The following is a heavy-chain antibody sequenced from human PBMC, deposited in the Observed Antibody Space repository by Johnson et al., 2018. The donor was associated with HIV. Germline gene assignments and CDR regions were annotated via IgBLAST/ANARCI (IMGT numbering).Heavy chain of an antibody. D-gene: IGHD3-10*01. CDR2: IDWNGGST. J-gene: IGHJ3*02. CDR3: ARDPYGSGPYVACDI. CDR1: GFTFSSYG. V-gene: IGHV3-20*04. Sequence: VQLVESGGGVVQPGRSLRLSCVASGFTFSSYGMSWVRQSPGKGLEWVSGIDWNGGSTGYADSVKGRFTISRDNAKNSLYLQMNSLRAEDTAVYYCARDPYGSGPYVACDIWGQGTMVTVSS.